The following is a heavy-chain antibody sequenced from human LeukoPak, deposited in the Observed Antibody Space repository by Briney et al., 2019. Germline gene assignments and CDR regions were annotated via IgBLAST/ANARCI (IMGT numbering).Heavy chain of an antibody. CDR2: VRYGGNIK. J-gene: IGHJ6*03. Sequence: GGSLRLSCATSEFTFSAYAMHWVRQAPGRGLEWVAFVRYGGNIKYYADSVKGRFTISRDNSKNTLYLQMNSLRAEDTAVYYCAKYHLFSPSGRTYMDVWGKGTTVTVSS. CDR1: EFTFSAYA. D-gene: IGHD6-25*01. V-gene: IGHV3-30*02. CDR3: AKYHLFSPSGRTYMDV.